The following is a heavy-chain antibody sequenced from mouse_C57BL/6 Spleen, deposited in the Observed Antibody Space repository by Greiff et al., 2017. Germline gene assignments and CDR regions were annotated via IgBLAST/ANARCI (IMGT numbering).Heavy chain of an antibody. CDR3: TREGYITTRYFDY. D-gene: IGHD1-1*01. CDR1: GFTFSSYA. J-gene: IGHJ2*01. Sequence: EVQGVESGEGLVKPGGSLKLSCAASGFTFSSYAMSWVRQTPEKRLEWVAYISSGGDYIYYADTVKGRFTISRDNARNTLYLQMSSLKSEDTAMYYCTREGYITTRYFDYWGQGTTLTVSS. V-gene: IGHV5-9-1*02. CDR2: ISSGGDYI.